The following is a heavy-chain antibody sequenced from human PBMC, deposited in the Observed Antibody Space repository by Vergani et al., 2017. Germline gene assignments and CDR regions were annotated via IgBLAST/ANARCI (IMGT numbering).Heavy chain of an antibody. J-gene: IGHJ6*03. CDR1: GFTFSSYW. D-gene: IGHD2-8*02. CDR3: ARATPAGGGAYYYYYYMDV. CDR2: IKQDGSEK. Sequence: EVQLVESGGGLVQPGGSLRLSCAASGFTFSSYWMSWVRQAPGKGLEWVANIKQDGSEKYYVDSVKGGCTISRDNAKNALYLQMNSLRAEDTAVYYCARATPAGGGAYYYYYYMDVWGKGTTVTVSS. V-gene: IGHV3-7*03.